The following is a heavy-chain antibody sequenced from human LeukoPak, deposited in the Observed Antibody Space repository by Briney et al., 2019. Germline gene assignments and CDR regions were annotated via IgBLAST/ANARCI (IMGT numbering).Heavy chain of an antibody. CDR2: ISYSGST. D-gene: IGHD3-3*01. V-gene: IGHV4-59*01. Sequence: WETLSLTCTVSGGSISSYYWSWIRLPPGKGLEWIAYISYSGSTNYNPSLKSRVTISVDTSKNQFSLNLSSVTAADTAVYYCVRESGSKFWSAYPQLHYMDLWGKGTTVTVSS. CDR1: GGSISSYY. CDR3: VRESGSKFWSAYPQLHYMDL. J-gene: IGHJ6*03.